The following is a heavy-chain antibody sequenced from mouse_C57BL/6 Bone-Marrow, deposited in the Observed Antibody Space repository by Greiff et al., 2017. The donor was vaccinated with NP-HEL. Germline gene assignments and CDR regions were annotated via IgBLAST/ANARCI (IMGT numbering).Heavy chain of an antibody. V-gene: IGHV10-3*01. D-gene: IGHD2-12*01. Sequence: EVMLVESGGGLVQPKGSLKLSCAASGFTFNTYAMHWVRQAPGKGLEWVARIRSKSSNYATYYADSVKDRFTISRDDSQSMLYLQMNNLKTEDTAMYYCVRDGSYYFYWYFDVWGTGTTVTVSS. J-gene: IGHJ1*03. CDR3: VRDGSYYFYWYFDV. CDR2: IRSKSSNYAT. CDR1: GFTFNTYA.